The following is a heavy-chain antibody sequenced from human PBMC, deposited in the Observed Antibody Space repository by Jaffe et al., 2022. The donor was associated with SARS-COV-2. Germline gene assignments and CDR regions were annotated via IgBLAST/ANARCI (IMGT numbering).Heavy chain of an antibody. D-gene: IGHD4-17*01. CDR3: GGERTTVVSNVDY. V-gene: IGHV3-30-3*01. CDR2: ISYDGSNK. J-gene: IGHJ4*02. CDR1: GFTFSSYA. Sequence: QVQLVESGGGVVQPGRSLRLSCAASGFTFSSYAMHWVRQAPGKGLEWVAVISYDGSNKYYADSVKGRFTISRDNSKNTLYLQMNSLRAEDTAVYYCGGERTTVVSNVDYWGQGTLVTVSS.